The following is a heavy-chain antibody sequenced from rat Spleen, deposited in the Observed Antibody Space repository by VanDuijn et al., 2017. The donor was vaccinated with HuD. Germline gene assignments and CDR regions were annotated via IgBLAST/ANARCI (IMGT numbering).Heavy chain of an antibody. CDR1: GFTFSDYY. Sequence: EVQLVESDGGLVQPGKSLKLSCAASGFTFSDYYMAWVRQAPTKGLEWVATISYDGITTYYRGSVRGRFTISGDDAKTTLYLQMDSLRPEDTATYYCTRRHYGYTDYFDYWGQGVMVTVSS. CDR3: TRRHYGYTDYFDY. D-gene: IGHD1-9*01. J-gene: IGHJ2*01. V-gene: IGHV5-7*01. CDR2: ISYDGITT.